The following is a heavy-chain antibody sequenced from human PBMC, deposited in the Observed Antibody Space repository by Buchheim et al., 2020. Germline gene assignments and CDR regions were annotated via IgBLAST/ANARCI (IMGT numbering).Heavy chain of an antibody. D-gene: IGHD3-3*01. V-gene: IGHV3-11*06. CDR1: GFTFSDYY. J-gene: IGHJ6*02. CDR3: ARREIFGVVIPLYGMDV. Sequence: QVQLVESGGGLVKPGGSLRLSCAASGFTFSDYYMSWIRQAPGKGLEWVSYISSSSSYTNYADSVKGRFTISRDNAKNSLYLQMNSLRDEDTAVYYCARREIFGVVIPLYGMDVWGQGTT. CDR2: ISSSSSYT.